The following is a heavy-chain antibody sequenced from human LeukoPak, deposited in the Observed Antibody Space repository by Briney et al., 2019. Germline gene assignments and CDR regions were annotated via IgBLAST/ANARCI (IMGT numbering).Heavy chain of an antibody. CDR3: AKDRSCTNDICHGDFDY. J-gene: IGHJ4*02. CDR1: GFTFSSYA. Sequence: GGSLRLSCAASGFTFSSYAVSWVRQAPGKGLEWVSSISGSGGSTYRADSVKGRFTISRDNSKNTLYLQMTSLRAEDTALYYCAKDRSCTNDICHGDFDYWGQGTLVTVSS. CDR2: ISGSGGST. D-gene: IGHD2-8*01. V-gene: IGHV3-23*01.